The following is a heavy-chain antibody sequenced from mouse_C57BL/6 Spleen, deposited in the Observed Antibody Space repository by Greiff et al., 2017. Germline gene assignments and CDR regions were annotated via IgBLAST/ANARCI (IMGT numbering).Heavy chain of an antibody. J-gene: IGHJ1*03. Sequence: QVQLKQPGAELVKPGASVKMSCKASGYTFTSYWITWVKQRPGQGLEWIGDIYPGSGSTNYNEKFKSKATLTVDTSSSTAYMQLSSLTSEDSAVYYVARSGIYDGYYGYFDVWGTGTTVTVSS. V-gene: IGHV1-55*01. D-gene: IGHD2-3*01. CDR1: GYTFTSYW. CDR3: ARSGIYDGYYGYFDV. CDR2: IYPGSGST.